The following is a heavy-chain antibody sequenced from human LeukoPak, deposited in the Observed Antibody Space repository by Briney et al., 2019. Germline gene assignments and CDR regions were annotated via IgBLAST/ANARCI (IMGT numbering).Heavy chain of an antibody. V-gene: IGHV3-73*01. Sequence: GGSLRLSCAASGFTFSGSAMHWVRQASGKGLEWVGRIRSKANSYATAYAASVKGRFTISRDDSKNTAYLQMNSLKTEDTAVYYCTRPPSYYYDSSGYXYVDYWGQGTLVTVSS. J-gene: IGHJ4*02. D-gene: IGHD3-22*01. CDR1: GFTFSGSA. CDR3: TRPPSYYYDSSGYXYVDY. CDR2: IRSKANSYAT.